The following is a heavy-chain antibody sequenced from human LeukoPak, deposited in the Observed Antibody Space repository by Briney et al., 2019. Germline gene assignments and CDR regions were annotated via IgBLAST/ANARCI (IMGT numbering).Heavy chain of an antibody. D-gene: IGHD3-22*01. J-gene: IGHJ3*02. Sequence: SAPLSLPCAVYGGSFIGYYWGWIRQPPGKGPEWIGSVYYGGNTYYNPALNSRVTISVDTSKNQFSLKLSSVTAAETAVYYCARHDSSGPYNAFGIWGQGTMVTVSS. V-gene: IGHV4-39*01. CDR2: VYYGGNT. CDR3: ARHDSSGPYNAFGI. CDR1: GGSFIGYY.